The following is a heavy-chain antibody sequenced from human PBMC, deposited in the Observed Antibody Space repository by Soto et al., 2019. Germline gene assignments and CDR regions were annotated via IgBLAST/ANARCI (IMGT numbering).Heavy chain of an antibody. Sequence: QVQLQESGPGLVKPSQTLSLTCTVSGGSISSGGYYWSWIRQHPGKGLEWIGYIYYSGSTYYNPSLKSRXXIXVXXSKNQFSLKLSSVTAADTAVYYCARTKDYGGNFDYWGQGTLVTVSS. J-gene: IGHJ4*02. CDR2: IYYSGST. CDR1: GGSISSGGYY. D-gene: IGHD4-17*01. V-gene: IGHV4-31*03. CDR3: ARTKDYGGNFDY.